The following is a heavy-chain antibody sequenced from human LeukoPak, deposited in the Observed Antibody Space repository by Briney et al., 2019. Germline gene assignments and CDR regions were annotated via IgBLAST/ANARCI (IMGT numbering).Heavy chain of an antibody. CDR2: INHSGST. D-gene: IGHD1-20*01. CDR3: ARGRITGTNWGYYFDY. Sequence: SEILSLTCAVYGGSFSGYYWSWIRQPPGKGLEWIGEINHSGSTNYNPSLKSRVTISVDTSKNQFSLKLSSVTAADTAVYYCARGRITGTNWGYYFDYWGQGTLVTVSS. J-gene: IGHJ4*02. V-gene: IGHV4-34*01. CDR1: GGSFSGYY.